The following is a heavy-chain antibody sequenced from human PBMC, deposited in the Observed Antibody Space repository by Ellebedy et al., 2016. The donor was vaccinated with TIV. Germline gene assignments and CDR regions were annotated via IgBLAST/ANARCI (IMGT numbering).Heavy chain of an antibody. CDR2: IYHSGSS. J-gene: IGHJ4*02. CDR1: RGSISSDNW. CDR3: ARSPGYYYDSSGYYGGY. Sequence: SETLSLTCAVSRGSISSDNWWSWVRQPPGKGLEWIGEIYHSGSSTYNPSLKGRVTISVDNSKNQFSLNLSSVTAADTAVYYCARSPGYYYDSSGYYGGYWGQGTPVTVSS. D-gene: IGHD3-22*01. V-gene: IGHV4-4*02.